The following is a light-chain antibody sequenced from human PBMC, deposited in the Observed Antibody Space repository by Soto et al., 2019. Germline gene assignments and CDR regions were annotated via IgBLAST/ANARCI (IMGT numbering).Light chain of an antibody. V-gene: IGKV1-5*03. CDR3: QHYNSYSEA. CDR1: QTISSW. CDR2: KAS. J-gene: IGKJ1*01. Sequence: DIQLSQSPPTLSASPGDRVTITCRASQTISSWLAWYQQKPGKAPKLLIYKASTLKSGVPSRFSGSGSGTEFTLTISSLQPDDFATYYCQHYNSYSEAFGQGTKVDIK.